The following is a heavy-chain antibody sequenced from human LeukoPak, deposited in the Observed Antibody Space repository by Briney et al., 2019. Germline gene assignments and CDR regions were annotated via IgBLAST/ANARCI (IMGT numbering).Heavy chain of an antibody. D-gene: IGHD3-22*01. V-gene: IGHV3-7*01. J-gene: IGHJ4*02. CDR3: ARETYYYDTAAYYLY. CDR1: GFTFSNSW. Sequence: GGSLRLSCAASGFTFSNSWMSWVRQAPGKGLGWGANIKQDGSEKYYVDSVKGRFTISRDNAKNSLYLQMNSLRAEDTAVYYCARETYYYDTAAYYLYWGQGTLVTVSS. CDR2: IKQDGSEK.